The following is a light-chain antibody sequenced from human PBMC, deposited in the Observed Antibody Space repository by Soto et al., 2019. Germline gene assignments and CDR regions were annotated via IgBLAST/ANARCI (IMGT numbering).Light chain of an antibody. CDR1: LSVGTN. CDR3: PHRHNWPPGP. J-gene: IGKJ1*01. Sequence: VMTQSPATLSVSPGERATLSCRASLSVGTNLAWYQQKPGQPPRLLIYGATTRATGIPARFSGSGPGTAFPLTISSLQSEDFAVSYCPHRHNWPPGPFGQGTRVEI. V-gene: IGKV3-15*01. CDR2: GAT.